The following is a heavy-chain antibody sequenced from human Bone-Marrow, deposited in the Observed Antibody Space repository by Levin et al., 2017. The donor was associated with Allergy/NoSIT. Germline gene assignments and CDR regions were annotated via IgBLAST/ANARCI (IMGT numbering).Heavy chain of an antibody. J-gene: IGHJ3*02. CDR2: ISYDGSNK. D-gene: IGHD6-13*01. CDR1: GFTFSTYA. Sequence: LAGGSLRLSCAASGFTFSTYAIHWVRQAPGKGLEWVALISYDGSNKYYADSVKGRFTISRDNSKNTLYLQMNSLRLEDTAVYYCAKRAAAEPFDIWGQGTMVTVSS. CDR3: AKRAAAEPFDI. V-gene: IGHV3-30*18.